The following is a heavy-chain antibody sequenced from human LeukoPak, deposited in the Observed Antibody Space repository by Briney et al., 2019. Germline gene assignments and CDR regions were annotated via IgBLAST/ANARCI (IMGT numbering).Heavy chain of an antibody. D-gene: IGHD1-26*01. J-gene: IGHJ4*02. Sequence: ASVKVSCKASGYTFTYYYIHWMRQAPGQGLEWMGWMNPNSGNTGYAQKFQGRVTMTRNTSISTAYMELSSLRSEDTAVYYCARGGSGSLGTIDYWGQGTLVTVSS. CDR2: MNPNSGNT. CDR1: GYTFTYYY. CDR3: ARGGSGSLGTIDY. V-gene: IGHV1-8*02.